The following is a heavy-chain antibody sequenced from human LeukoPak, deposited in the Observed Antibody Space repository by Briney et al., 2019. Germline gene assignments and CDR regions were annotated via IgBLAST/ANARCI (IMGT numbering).Heavy chain of an antibody. V-gene: IGHV1-18*01. D-gene: IGHD3-3*01. CDR1: GYTFTSYG. CDR3: ARDGKLYDFWSGYYTGNYWFDP. CDR2: ISAYNGNT. Sequence: APVTVSCKASGYTFTSYGISWVRQAPGQGLEWMGWISAYNGNTNYAQKLQGRVTMTTDTSTSTAYMELRSLRSDDTAVYYCARDGKLYDFWSGYYTGNYWFDPWGQGTLVTVSS. J-gene: IGHJ5*02.